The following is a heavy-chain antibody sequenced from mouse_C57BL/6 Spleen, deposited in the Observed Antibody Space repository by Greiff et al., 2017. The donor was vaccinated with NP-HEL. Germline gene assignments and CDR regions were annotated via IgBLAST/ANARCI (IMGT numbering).Heavy chain of an antibody. Sequence: QVQLKQPGAELVKPGASVKLSCKASGYTFTSYWMHWVKQRPGQGLEWIGMIHPNSGSTNYNEKFKSKATLTVDKSSSTAYLQLSSLTSEDSAVYYCARVGRGYFGVWGTGTTVTVSS. CDR1: GYTFTSYW. CDR2: IHPNSGST. D-gene: IGHD4-1*01. J-gene: IGHJ1*03. V-gene: IGHV1-64*01. CDR3: ARVGRGYFGV.